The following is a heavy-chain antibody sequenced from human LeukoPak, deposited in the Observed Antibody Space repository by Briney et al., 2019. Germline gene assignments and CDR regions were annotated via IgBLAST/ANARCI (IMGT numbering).Heavy chain of an antibody. D-gene: IGHD3-22*01. CDR2: IKKDGSEK. CDR3: ARDSRITMIMGYEDY. V-gene: IGHV3-7*03. J-gene: IGHJ4*02. Sequence: PGGSLRLSCAASGFTFSSYWMSWVRQAPGKGLEWVANIKKDGSEKYYVDSVKGRFTVSRDNAKTSLYLQMNSLRAEDTAIYYCARDSRITMIMGYEDYWGQGTLVTVSS. CDR1: GFTFSSYW.